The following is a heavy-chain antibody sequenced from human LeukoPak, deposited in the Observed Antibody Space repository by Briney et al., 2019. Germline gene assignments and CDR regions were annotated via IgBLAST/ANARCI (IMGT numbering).Heavy chain of an antibody. CDR2: IIPIFGIA. Sequence: SVKVSCEASGGTFSSYAISWVRQAPGQGLEWMRRIIPIFGIANYAQKFQGRVTITADKSTSTAYMELSSLRSEDTAVYYCARWYCGGDCSIVDAFDIWGQGTMVTVSS. J-gene: IGHJ3*02. CDR1: GGTFSSYA. D-gene: IGHD2-21*02. CDR3: ARWYCGGDCSIVDAFDI. V-gene: IGHV1-69*04.